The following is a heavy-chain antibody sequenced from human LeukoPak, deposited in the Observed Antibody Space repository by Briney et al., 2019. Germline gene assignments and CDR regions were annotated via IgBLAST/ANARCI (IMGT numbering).Heavy chain of an antibody. J-gene: IGHJ6*03. V-gene: IGHV1-18*01. Sequence: ASVKVSCKASGYTFTSYGISWVRQAPGQGLEWMGWISAYNGNTNYAQKLQGRVTMTTDTSTSTAYMELRSLRSDDTAVYYCARDNSWSGYPLYYYYYYMDVWGKGTTVTVSS. CDR3: ARDNSWSGYPLYYYYYYMDV. CDR1: GYTFTSYG. D-gene: IGHD3-3*01. CDR2: ISAYNGNT.